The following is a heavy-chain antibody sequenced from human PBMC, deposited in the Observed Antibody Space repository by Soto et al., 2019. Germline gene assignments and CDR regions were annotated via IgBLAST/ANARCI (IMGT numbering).Heavy chain of an antibody. CDR1: GGSLSTYY. V-gene: IGHV4-59*01. D-gene: IGHD1-20*01. CDR3: AKTRITSKAATFYX. CDR2: MSYSGSS. J-gene: IGHJ5*02. Sequence: PSETLSLTFTVSGGSLSTYYWSWIRQPPGKGLEWILYMSYSGSSNYNPALKSRVTMSVDTSKNQVSLKPTSVTAAETAVYYCAKTRITSKAATFYXWGQGTLVTVSX.